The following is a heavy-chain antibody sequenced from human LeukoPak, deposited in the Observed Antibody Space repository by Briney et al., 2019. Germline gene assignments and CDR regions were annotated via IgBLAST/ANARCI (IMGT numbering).Heavy chain of an antibody. CDR1: GYTFTDYA. J-gene: IGHJ1*01. D-gene: IGHD1-26*01. Sequence: ASVKVSCKASGYTFTDYAINRVRQAPGQGLEWIGWINTNTGNPKYAQGFTGRFVFSLDTSVTTSYLEISSLKAEDTAVYYCARDIRVGPHFGYFQHWGQGTLVTVSS. CDR2: INTNTGNP. CDR3: ARDIRVGPHFGYFQH. V-gene: IGHV7-4-1*02.